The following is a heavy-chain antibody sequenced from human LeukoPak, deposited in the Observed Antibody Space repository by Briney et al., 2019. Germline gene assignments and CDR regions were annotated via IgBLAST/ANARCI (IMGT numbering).Heavy chain of an antibody. Sequence: SETLSLTCTVSGGSISSYYWSWIRQPPGKGLEWIGYIYYSGSTNYNPSLKSRVTISVDTSKNQFSLKLSSVTAADTAVYYCARDLGGHNYGPFDSWGQGTLVTVSS. CDR1: GGSISSYY. D-gene: IGHD5-18*01. J-gene: IGHJ4*02. CDR2: IYYSGST. CDR3: ARDLGGHNYGPFDS. V-gene: IGHV4-59*01.